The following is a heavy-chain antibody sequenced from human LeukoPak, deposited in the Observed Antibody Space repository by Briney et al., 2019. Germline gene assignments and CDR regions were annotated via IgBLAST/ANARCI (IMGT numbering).Heavy chain of an antibody. Sequence: GGSLRLSCAASGFTFSSYSMNWVRQAPGKGLEWVSSISSSSSYIYYADSVKGRFTISRDNAKNSLYLQMNSLRAEDTAVYYCAREWLSSSWFKNWFDPWGQGTLVTVSS. J-gene: IGHJ5*02. CDR1: GFTFSSYS. V-gene: IGHV3-21*01. CDR3: AREWLSSSWFKNWFDP. CDR2: ISSSSSYI. D-gene: IGHD6-13*01.